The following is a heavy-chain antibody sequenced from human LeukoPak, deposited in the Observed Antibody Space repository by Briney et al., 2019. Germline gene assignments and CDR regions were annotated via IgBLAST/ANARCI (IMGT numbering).Heavy chain of an antibody. CDR1: GFTFSSYW. CDR3: ARGDIVVVPAAIVDY. V-gene: IGHV3-74*01. CDR2: INSDGSST. J-gene: IGHJ4*02. D-gene: IGHD2-2*02. Sequence: GGSLRLSCAASGFTFSSYWMHWVRQAPGKGLVWASRINSDGSSTSYADSVKGRFTISRDNAKNTLYLQMNSLRAEDTAVYYCARGDIVVVPAAIVDYWGQGTLVTVSS.